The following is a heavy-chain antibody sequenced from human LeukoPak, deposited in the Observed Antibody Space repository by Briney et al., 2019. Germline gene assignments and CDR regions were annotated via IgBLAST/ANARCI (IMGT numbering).Heavy chain of an antibody. V-gene: IGHV3-30-3*01. CDR1: GFTFSSYA. Sequence: GGSLRLSCAASGFTFSSYAMHWVRQAPGKGPEWVAVISYDGSNKYYADSVKGRFTISRDNSKNTLYLQMNSLRAEDTAVYYCARDLDSSGYYYIDYWGQGTLVTVSS. J-gene: IGHJ4*02. CDR2: ISYDGSNK. D-gene: IGHD3-22*01. CDR3: ARDLDSSGYYYIDY.